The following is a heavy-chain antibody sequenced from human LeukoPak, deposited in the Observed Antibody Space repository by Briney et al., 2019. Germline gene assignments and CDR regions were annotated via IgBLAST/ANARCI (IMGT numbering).Heavy chain of an antibody. CDR2: ISSSGSTI. CDR1: GFTFSSYE. D-gene: IGHD6-13*01. J-gene: IGHJ4*02. Sequence: GGSLRLSCAASGFTFSSYEMNWVRQAPGKGLESVSYISSSGSTIYYADSGKGRFTISRDNAKNSLYLQMNSLRAEDTAVYYCARDKWSGIAFYFDFWGQGILVTVSS. CDR3: ARDKWSGIAFYFDF. V-gene: IGHV3-48*03.